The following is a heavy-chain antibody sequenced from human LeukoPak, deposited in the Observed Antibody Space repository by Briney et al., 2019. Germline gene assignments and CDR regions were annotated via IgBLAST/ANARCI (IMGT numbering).Heavy chain of an antibody. Sequence: QPGGSLRLSCAASGFTFSSYAMSWVRQAPGKGLEWVSSISGSGGSTYYADSVKGRFTISRDNSKNTLYLQMNSLRAEDTAVYYCAKGSLWLPLLGDYWGQGTLVTVSS. V-gene: IGHV3-23*01. CDR3: AKGSLWLPLLGDY. J-gene: IGHJ4*02. CDR2: ISGSGGST. D-gene: IGHD5-24*01. CDR1: GFTFSSYA.